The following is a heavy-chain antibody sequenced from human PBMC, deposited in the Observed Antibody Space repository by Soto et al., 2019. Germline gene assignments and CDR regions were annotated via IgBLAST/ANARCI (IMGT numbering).Heavy chain of an antibody. CDR3: AKSRVTMHSGSYGGTAEYFQH. J-gene: IGHJ1*01. CDR2: ISGSGGST. CDR1: GFTFSSYA. V-gene: IGHV3-23*01. Sequence: EVQLLESGGGLVQPGGSLRLSCAASGFTFSSYAMSWVRQAPGKGLEWVSAISGSGGSTYYADSVKGRFTISRDNSKNTLYLQMNSLRAEDTAVYYCAKSRVTMHSGSYGGTAEYFQHWGQGTLVTVSS. D-gene: IGHD1-26*01.